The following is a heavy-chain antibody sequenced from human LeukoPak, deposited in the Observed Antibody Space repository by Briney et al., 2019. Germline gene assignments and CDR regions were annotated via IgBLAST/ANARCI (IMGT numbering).Heavy chain of an antibody. Sequence: ASVKVSCKASGYTFTGYYIHWVRQAPGQGLEWMGWINPNSGGTNFAQKFQGRVTMTRDTSISTAYMELSRLRSDDTAVYYCARPLLWWPQVGYFDYWGQGTLVSVSS. CDR3: ARPLLWWPQVGYFDY. CDR2: INPNSGGT. CDR1: GYTFTGYY. J-gene: IGHJ4*02. D-gene: IGHD4/OR15-4a*01. V-gene: IGHV1-2*02.